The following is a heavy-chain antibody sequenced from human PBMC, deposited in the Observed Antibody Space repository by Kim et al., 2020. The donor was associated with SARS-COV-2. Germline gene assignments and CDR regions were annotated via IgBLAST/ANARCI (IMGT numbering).Heavy chain of an antibody. CDR2: ISPYNGRT. J-gene: IGHJ2*01. V-gene: IGHV1-18*01. Sequence: ASVKVSCETSGYIFTKYGIGWVRQAPGQGLEWVGWISPYNGRTNYAQKVLGRVTMTTDRSTTTAYMELRSLTSDDTGTYYCARGVDPWPWYFDLWGRGTLLTVSS. D-gene: IGHD2-21*01. CDR1: GYIFTKYG. CDR3: ARGVDPWPWYFDL.